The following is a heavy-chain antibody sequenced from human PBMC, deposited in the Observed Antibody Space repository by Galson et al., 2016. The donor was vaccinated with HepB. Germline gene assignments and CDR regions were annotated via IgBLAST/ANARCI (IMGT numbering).Heavy chain of an antibody. CDR2: IRDGDGRT. D-gene: IGHD6-19*01. CDR1: GFPFTSFG. J-gene: IGHJ3*02. Sequence: SLRLSCAASGFPFTSFGMHWVRQAPGKGLEWVSSIRDGDGRTHYADSVKGRFTISRDNSKNTLSLQMNSLRAEDTAIYYCAKISLGWYSSGWGGSFDIWGQGTKVTVSS. CDR3: AKISLGWYSSGWGGSFDI. V-gene: IGHV3-23*01.